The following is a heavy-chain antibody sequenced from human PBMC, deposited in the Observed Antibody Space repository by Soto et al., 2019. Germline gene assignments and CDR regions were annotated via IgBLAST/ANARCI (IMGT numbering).Heavy chain of an antibody. CDR1: GGSFSGYY. Sequence: SETLSLTCAVYGGSFSGYYWSWIRQPPGKGLEWIGEINHSGSTNYNPSLKSRVTISVDTSKNQFSLKLSSVTAADTAVYYCARGRLLWFGETGAFDIWGQGTMVTVSS. CDR2: INHSGST. V-gene: IGHV4-34*01. D-gene: IGHD3-10*01. CDR3: ARGRLLWFGETGAFDI. J-gene: IGHJ3*02.